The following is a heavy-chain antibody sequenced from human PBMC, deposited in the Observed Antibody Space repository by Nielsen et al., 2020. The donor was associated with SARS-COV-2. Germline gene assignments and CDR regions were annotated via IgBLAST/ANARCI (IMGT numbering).Heavy chain of an antibody. CDR1: GFTFSSYW. CDR2: INSDGSST. Sequence: GKSLKISCAASGFTFSSYWMHWVRQAPGKGLVWVSRINSDGSSTSYADSVKGRFTISRDNAKNTLYLQMNSLRAEDTAVYYCARDLGSFVPAAMHTFDYWGQGTLVTVSS. CDR3: ARDLGSFVPAAMHTFDY. J-gene: IGHJ4*02. D-gene: IGHD2-2*01. V-gene: IGHV3-74*01.